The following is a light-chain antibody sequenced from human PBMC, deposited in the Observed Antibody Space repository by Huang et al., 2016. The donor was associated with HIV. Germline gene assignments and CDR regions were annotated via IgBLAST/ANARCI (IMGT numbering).Light chain of an antibody. V-gene: IGKV1-8*01. Sequence: AIRITQSPSSLSASTRDKVSITCRASQDINTYLAWYQQKPGKPPGLLIYATSTLQSVVPSRFSGSGSGTDFTLTITHLQSEDFATYYCQQYYSFPLTFGQGSQVEV. CDR1: QDINTY. J-gene: IGKJ1*01. CDR2: ATS. CDR3: QQYYSFPLT.